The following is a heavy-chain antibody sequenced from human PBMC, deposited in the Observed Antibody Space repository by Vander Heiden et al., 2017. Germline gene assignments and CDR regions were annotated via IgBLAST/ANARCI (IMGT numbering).Heavy chain of an antibody. CDR3: AKWNRGALDNPRRGYFDY. D-gene: IGHD7-27*01. J-gene: IGHJ4*02. V-gene: IGHV3-23*01. Sequence: EVQLLESGGGLVQPGGSLRLSCAASGFTFSSYAMSWVRQAPGKGLEWVSAISGSGGSTYYADSVKGRFTISRDNSKNTLYLQMNSLRAEDTAVYYCAKWNRGALDNPRRGYFDYWGQGTLVTVSS. CDR2: ISGSGGST. CDR1: GFTFSSYA.